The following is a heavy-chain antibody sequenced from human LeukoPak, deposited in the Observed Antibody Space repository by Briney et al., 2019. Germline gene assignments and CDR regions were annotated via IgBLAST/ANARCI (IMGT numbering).Heavy chain of an antibody. V-gene: IGHV3-11*01. J-gene: IGHJ3*02. CDR3: ARDHKADFWRGYTDAFDI. Sequence: PGGSLRLSCAASGFTFSDYYMSWIRQGPGKGLEGVSYISSSGSIIYYAGSVKGRLPTSRDNATNSLYMQMNSRRAEDTAVFYCARDHKADFWRGYTDAFDIWGQGTMVTASS. CDR1: GFTFSDYY. D-gene: IGHD3-3*01. CDR2: ISSSGSII.